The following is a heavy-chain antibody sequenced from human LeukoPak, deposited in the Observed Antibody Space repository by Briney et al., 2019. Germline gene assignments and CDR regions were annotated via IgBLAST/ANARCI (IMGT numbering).Heavy chain of an antibody. CDR1: GFTFSSYG. D-gene: IGHD2-2*01. CDR2: IWYDGSNK. J-gene: IGHJ6*04. Sequence: PGRSLRLSCAASGFTFSSYGMHWVRQAPGKGLEWVAVIWYDGSNKYHADSVKGRFTISRDNSKNTLYLQMNSLRAEDTAVYYCAREGRVVPAAMRNYYYGMDVWGKGTTVTVSS. CDR3: AREGRVVPAAMRNYYYGMDV. V-gene: IGHV3-33*01.